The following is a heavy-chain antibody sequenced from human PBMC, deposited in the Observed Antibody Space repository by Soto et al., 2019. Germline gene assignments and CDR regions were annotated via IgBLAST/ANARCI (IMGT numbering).Heavy chain of an antibody. CDR1: GYTFIRYG. J-gene: IGHJ4*02. CDR3: AGAGFSTSWRGILATGVHDVEIDY. Sequence: VQLVQSGAEVKKTGASVEVSCKASGYTFIRYGISWVRQAPGQGLEWMGWISAYNGKTNYAQKFQGRVTMTKDTSTSTAYMELRSLSSDDTAVYYCAGAGFSTSWRGILATGVHDVEIDYWGQGTLVTVSS. V-gene: IGHV1-18*01. D-gene: IGHD6-13*01. CDR2: ISAYNGKT.